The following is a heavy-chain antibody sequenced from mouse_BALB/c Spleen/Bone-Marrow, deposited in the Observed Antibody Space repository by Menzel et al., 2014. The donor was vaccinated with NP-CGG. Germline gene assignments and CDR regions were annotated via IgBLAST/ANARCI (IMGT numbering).Heavy chain of an antibody. V-gene: IGHV5-17*02. CDR3: VRGGYYVPSYFDS. D-gene: IGHD2-3*01. CDR1: GFTFRSFG. Sequence: EVQGVESGGGLVQPGGSRKLSCAASGFTFRSFGMHWARQAPEKGLEWVAYISGGTSTIYYADTVKGRFTISRDNPNNTLFLQMTSLRSEDTATYYCVRGGYYVPSYFDSWGQGTTLTVSS. J-gene: IGHJ2*01. CDR2: ISGGTSTI.